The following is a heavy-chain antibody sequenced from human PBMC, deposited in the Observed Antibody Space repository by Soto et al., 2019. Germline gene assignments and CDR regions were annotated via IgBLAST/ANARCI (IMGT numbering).Heavy chain of an antibody. V-gene: IGHV1-69*13. Sequence: SVNVSCKASGGTFSSYAISWVRQAPGQGLEWMGGIIPIFGTANYAQKFQGRVTITADESTSTAYMELSSLRSEDTAVYYCARTRIDYYGSGSFDSRNWFDPWGQGTLVTVSS. J-gene: IGHJ5*02. CDR3: ARTRIDYYGSGSFDSRNWFDP. CDR2: IIPIFGTA. CDR1: GGTFSSYA. D-gene: IGHD3-10*01.